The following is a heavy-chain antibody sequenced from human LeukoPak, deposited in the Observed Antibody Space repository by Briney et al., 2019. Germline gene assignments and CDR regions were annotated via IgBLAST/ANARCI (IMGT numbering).Heavy chain of an antibody. J-gene: IGHJ5*02. CDR2: IYHSGST. V-gene: IGHV4-38-2*02. CDR1: GYSISSGYY. Sequence: SETLSLTCTVSGYSISSGYYWGWIRQTPGKGLEWIGSIYHSGSTYYNPSLKSRVTISVDTSKSQFSLKLSSVTAADTAVYYCARGDDWFDPWGQGTLVTVSS. D-gene: IGHD5-24*01. CDR3: ARGDDWFDP.